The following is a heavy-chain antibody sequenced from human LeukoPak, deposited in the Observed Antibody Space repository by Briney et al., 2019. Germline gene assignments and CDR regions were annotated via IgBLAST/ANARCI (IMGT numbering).Heavy chain of an antibody. D-gene: IGHD3-10*01. CDR1: GFTFSSYA. CDR3: AKDPGGFGVYYLDY. Sequence: PGGSLRLSCAASGFTFSSYAMSWVRQAPGKGLEWVSAISGSGGSTYYADSVKGRFTISRDNSKNTLYLQMNSLRAKDTAVYYWAKDPGGFGVYYLDYWGQRTLVTVSS. V-gene: IGHV3-23*01. CDR2: ISGSGGST. J-gene: IGHJ4*02.